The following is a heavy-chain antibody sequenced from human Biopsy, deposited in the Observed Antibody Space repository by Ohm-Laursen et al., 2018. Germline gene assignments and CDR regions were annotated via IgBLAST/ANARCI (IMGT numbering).Heavy chain of an antibody. Sequence: SSVNVSCKVPGCTFSNYGVNWVRQAPGQGLEWLGGNIPILGKGNYAQKFQDRVTVAADTSTSTATMELRSLRSDDTAVYYCATKLTGYFHHWGQGTLVIVSS. J-gene: IGHJ1*01. CDR3: ATKLTGYFHH. CDR1: GCTFSNYG. D-gene: IGHD3-9*01. CDR2: NIPILGKG. V-gene: IGHV1-69*06.